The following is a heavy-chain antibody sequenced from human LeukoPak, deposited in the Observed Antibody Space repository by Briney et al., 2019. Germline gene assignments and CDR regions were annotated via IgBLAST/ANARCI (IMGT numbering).Heavy chain of an antibody. J-gene: IGHJ5*02. D-gene: IGHD1-26*01. CDR1: PGSFSRYY. Sequence: PSETLSLTCTLSPGSFSRYYWSWIRQPAGKGLEWIGRVHASGSANYNPSLKSRVTMSVDESQNQFSLKLTSVTAADTAVYYCARGLVGTTGEQNWFDPWGQGTLVTVSS. CDR3: ARGLVGTTGEQNWFDP. CDR2: VHASGSA. V-gene: IGHV4-4*07.